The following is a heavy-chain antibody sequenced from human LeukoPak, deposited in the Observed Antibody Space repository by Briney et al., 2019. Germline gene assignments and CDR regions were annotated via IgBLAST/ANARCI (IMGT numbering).Heavy chain of an antibody. CDR1: GGTFSSYT. Sequence: SVKVSCKASGGTFSSYTISWVRQAPGKGLEWMGRIIPILGIANYAQKFQGRVTITADKSTSTAYMELSSLRSEDTAVYYCARLGGDGYNVIFLDYWGQGTLVTVSS. J-gene: IGHJ4*02. CDR2: IIPILGIA. D-gene: IGHD5-24*01. V-gene: IGHV1-69*02. CDR3: ARLGGDGYNVIFLDY.